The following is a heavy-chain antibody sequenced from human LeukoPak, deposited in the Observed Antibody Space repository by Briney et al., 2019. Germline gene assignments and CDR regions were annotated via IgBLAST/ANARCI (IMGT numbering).Heavy chain of an antibody. CDR3: AKDPYSGSYLVVAQIDY. Sequence: GGPLRLSCAASGFTFSSYGMHWVRQAPGKGLEWVAVISYDGSNKYYADSVKGRFTISRDNSKNTLYLQMNSLRAEDTAVYYCAKDPYSGSYLVVAQIDYWGQGTLVTISS. CDR1: GFTFSSYG. J-gene: IGHJ4*02. D-gene: IGHD1-26*01. CDR2: ISYDGSNK. V-gene: IGHV3-30*18.